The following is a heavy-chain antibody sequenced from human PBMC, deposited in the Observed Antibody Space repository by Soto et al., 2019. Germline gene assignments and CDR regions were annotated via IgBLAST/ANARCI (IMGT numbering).Heavy chain of an antibody. V-gene: IGHV4-39*07. Sequence: PSETLSLTCTVSGGSISSSSYYWGWIRQPPGKGLEWIGSIYYSGSTYYNPSLKSRVTISVDTSKNQFSLKLTSVTAADTAVYYCARSSNWGSGWFDPWGQGTLVTAPQ. CDR3: ARSSNWGSGWFDP. CDR1: GGSISSSSYY. J-gene: IGHJ5*02. D-gene: IGHD7-27*01. CDR2: IYYSGST.